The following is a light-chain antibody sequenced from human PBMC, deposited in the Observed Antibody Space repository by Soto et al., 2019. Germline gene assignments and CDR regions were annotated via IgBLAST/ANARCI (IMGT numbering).Light chain of an antibody. CDR2: AAS. J-gene: IGKJ1*01. Sequence: IQMTQSPSSLSASTGDRVTITCRASQSISSYLAWYQQKPGKAPKLLIYAASTLQSGVPSRFSGSGSGTDFTLTISCLQSEDFATYYCQQYYSYPRTFGQGTKVDNK. CDR3: QQYYSYPRT. CDR1: QSISSY. V-gene: IGKV1-8*01.